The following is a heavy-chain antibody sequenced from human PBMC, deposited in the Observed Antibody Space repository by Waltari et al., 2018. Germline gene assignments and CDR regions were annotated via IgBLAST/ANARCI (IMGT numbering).Heavy chain of an antibody. CDR3: TRGRRHRAASRNYYYMDV. CDR2: IDHSGGT. Sequence: AGLLKPSETLSLTCAVYAGSFSGYYWSWIRQPPGKGLEWIGEIDHSGGTNYNPSLQSRVTISADTSKRRFSLTLRSMTAADTAVYYCTRGRRHRAASRNYYYMDVWGKGTTVTVSS. V-gene: IGHV4-34*01. CDR1: AGSFSGYY. D-gene: IGHD6-13*01. J-gene: IGHJ6*03.